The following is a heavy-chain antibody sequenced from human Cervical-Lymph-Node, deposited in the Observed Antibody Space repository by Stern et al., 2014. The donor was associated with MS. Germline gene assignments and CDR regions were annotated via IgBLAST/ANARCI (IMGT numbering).Heavy chain of an antibody. D-gene: IGHD6-13*01. J-gene: IGHJ4*02. CDR1: GFTFSSYS. CDR3: AIDSSSWYAIDY. V-gene: IGHV3-21*01. Sequence: VKLVESGGGLVKPGGSLRLSCAASGFTFSSYSMNWGRQAQGKGLEWGSSISSSSSYIYYADSVKGRFTISRDNAKNSLYLQMNSLRAEDTAVYYCAIDSSSWYAIDYWGQGTLVTVSS. CDR2: ISSSSSYI.